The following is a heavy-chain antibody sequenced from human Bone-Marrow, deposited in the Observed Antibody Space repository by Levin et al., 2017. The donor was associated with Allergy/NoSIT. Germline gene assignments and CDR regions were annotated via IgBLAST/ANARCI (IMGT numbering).Heavy chain of an antibody. CDR3: AKDRTTGYSSSWPYYYYYGMDV. CDR1: GFTLEDYA. V-gene: IGHV3-9*01. D-gene: IGHD6-13*01. Sequence: SLRLSCAASGFTLEDYAMHWVRQAPGKGLEWVSGISWNSGSIAYADSVKGRFTISRDNAKNSLYLQMNSLRAEDTALYYCAKDRTTGYSSSWPYYYYYGMDVWGQGTTVTVSS. CDR2: ISWNSGSI. J-gene: IGHJ6*02.